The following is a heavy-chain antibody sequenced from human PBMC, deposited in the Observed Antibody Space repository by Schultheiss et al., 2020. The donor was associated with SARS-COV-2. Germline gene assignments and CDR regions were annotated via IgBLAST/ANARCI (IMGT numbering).Heavy chain of an antibody. CDR1: GYTFTSYD. CDR2: MNPNSGGT. CDR3: ARERSSSSVDY. D-gene: IGHD6-6*01. Sequence: GESLKISCKASGYTFTSYDINWVRQATGQGLEWMGWMNPNSGGTNYAQKFQGRVTMTRDTSISTAYMELSSLRSEDTAVYYCARERSSSSVDYWGQGTLVTVSS. V-gene: IGHV1-8*01. J-gene: IGHJ4*02.